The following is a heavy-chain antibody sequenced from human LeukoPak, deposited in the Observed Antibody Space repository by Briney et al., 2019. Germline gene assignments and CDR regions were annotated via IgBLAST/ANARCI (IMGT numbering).Heavy chain of an antibody. Sequence: PGGSLRLSCAASGFTFSNYWMSWVRQAPGKGLEWVANIKQDGSDKYYLDSVKGRFTISRDNAKNSLCLQMNSLRAEDTAVYYCARDYYDSSGYTLRANWGQGTLVTVSS. CDR1: GFTFSNYW. D-gene: IGHD3-22*01. V-gene: IGHV3-7*01. CDR2: IKQDGSDK. J-gene: IGHJ4*02. CDR3: ARDYYDSSGYTLRAN.